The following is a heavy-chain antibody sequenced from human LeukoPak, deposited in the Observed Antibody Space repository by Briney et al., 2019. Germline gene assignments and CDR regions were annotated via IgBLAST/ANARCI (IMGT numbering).Heavy chain of an antibody. CDR3: AKLTARYYYDSSGYYPFDY. J-gene: IGHJ4*02. D-gene: IGHD3-22*01. V-gene: IGHV3-23*01. CDR2: ISGIGGST. CDR1: GFTFSSYA. Sequence: PGGSLRLSCAASGFTFSSYAMSWVRQAPGKGLEWVSAISGIGGSTYYADSVKGRFTISRDNSKNTLYLQMNSLRAEDTAVYYCAKLTARYYYDSSGYYPFDYWGQGTLVTVSS.